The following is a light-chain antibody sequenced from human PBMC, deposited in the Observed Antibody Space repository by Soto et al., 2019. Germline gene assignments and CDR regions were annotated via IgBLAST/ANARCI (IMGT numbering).Light chain of an antibody. J-gene: IGLJ3*02. Sequence: QSALTQPPSASGSPGQSVTISCTGTSSDVGAYNYVSWCQQHPGKAPKLMIYDVSKRPSGVPYRFSGSKSGNAASLTVSGLQGEDEADYYCSSYAGSSWVFGGGTKLTVL. CDR1: SSDVGAYNY. V-gene: IGLV2-8*01. CDR2: DVS. CDR3: SSYAGSSWV.